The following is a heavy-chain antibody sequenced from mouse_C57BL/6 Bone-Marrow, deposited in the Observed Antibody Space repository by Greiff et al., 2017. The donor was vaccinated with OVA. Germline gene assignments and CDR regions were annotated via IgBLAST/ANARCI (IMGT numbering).Heavy chain of an antibody. CDR2: IWSGGST. J-gene: IGHJ4*01. D-gene: IGHD2-4*01. Sequence: VKLEESGPGLVQPSQSLSITCTVSGFSLTSYGVHWVRQSPGKGLEWLGVIWSGGSTDYNAAFISRLSISKDNSKSQVFFKMNSLQADDTAIYYCARGGWDYDDGMGYWGQGTSVTVTA. CDR1: GFSLTSYG. V-gene: IGHV2-2*01. CDR3: ARGGWDYDDGMGY.